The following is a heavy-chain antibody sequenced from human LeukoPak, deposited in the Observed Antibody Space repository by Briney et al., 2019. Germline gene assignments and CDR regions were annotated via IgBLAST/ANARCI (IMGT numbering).Heavy chain of an antibody. CDR3: AKAAQRITMIVVVDY. D-gene: IGHD3-22*01. Sequence: GGSLRLSCAASGFTFSTYSMNWVRQAPGKGLEWVANIKEDGTEKNLVDSVKGRFTISRDNSKNTLYLQINSLRAEDTAVYYCAKAAQRITMIVVVDYWGQGTLVTVSS. CDR2: IKEDGTEK. V-gene: IGHV3-7*03. J-gene: IGHJ4*02. CDR1: GFTFSTYS.